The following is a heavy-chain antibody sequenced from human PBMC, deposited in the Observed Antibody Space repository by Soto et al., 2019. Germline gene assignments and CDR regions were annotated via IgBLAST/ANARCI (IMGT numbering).Heavy chain of an antibody. CDR3: ARADCSSTSCYYYYYGMDV. CDR2: IIPIFGTA. Sequence: QVQLVQSGAEVKKPGSSVKVSCKASGGTFSSYAISWVRQAPGQGREWMGGIIPIFGTANYAQKFQGRVTITADESTSPAYMELSSLRSEDTAVYYCARADCSSTSCYYYYYGMDVWGQGTTVTVSS. J-gene: IGHJ6*02. CDR1: GGTFSSYA. V-gene: IGHV1-69*01. D-gene: IGHD2-2*01.